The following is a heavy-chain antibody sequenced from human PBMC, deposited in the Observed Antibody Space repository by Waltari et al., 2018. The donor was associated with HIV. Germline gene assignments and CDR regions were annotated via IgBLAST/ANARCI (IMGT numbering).Heavy chain of an antibody. CDR2: FDPEDDET. J-gene: IGHJ6*02. CDR3: ATGGGTTSIQLYDLDV. D-gene: IGHD1-26*01. Sequence: QVQLIQSGAAVKKPGASVKVSCKVFGYTLTEFSMHWVRQAPGKGLEWMGGFDPEDDETIYAQKFQGRVTMTEDTSTDSAYMELSSLTSEDTAVYYCATGGGTTSIQLYDLDVWGQGTTVTVSS. V-gene: IGHV1-24*01. CDR1: GYTLTEFS.